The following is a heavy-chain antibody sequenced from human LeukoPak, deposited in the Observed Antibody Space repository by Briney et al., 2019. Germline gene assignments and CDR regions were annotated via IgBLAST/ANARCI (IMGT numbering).Heavy chain of an antibody. D-gene: IGHD5-24*01. V-gene: IGHV3-21*01. CDR3: ARDVRNGYNPEWFDP. Sequence: GGSLRFSCAASGFTLSSYSMNWVRQAPGKGLEWVSSISSSSDYIYYADSVKGRFTISRDNAKNSLYLQMSSLRAEDTAVYYCARDVRNGYNPEWFDPWGQGTLVTVSS. J-gene: IGHJ5*02. CDR2: ISSSSDYI. CDR1: GFTLSSYS.